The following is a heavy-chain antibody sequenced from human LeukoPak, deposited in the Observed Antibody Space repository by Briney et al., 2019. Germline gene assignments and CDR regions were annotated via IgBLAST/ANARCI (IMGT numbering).Heavy chain of an antibody. Sequence: PGRSLRLSCAASGFSFSSYGMHWVRQAPGKGLAWVAGIWYDGSNKYSADSVKGRFTISRDNFKNTLYLQMNSRRAEVTAVYYCATGSRFGIVVVVAAGGMDVWGQGTTVTVSS. CDR2: IWYDGSNK. V-gene: IGHV3-33*01. D-gene: IGHD2-15*01. J-gene: IGHJ6*02. CDR3: ATGSRFGIVVVVAAGGMDV. CDR1: GFSFSSYG.